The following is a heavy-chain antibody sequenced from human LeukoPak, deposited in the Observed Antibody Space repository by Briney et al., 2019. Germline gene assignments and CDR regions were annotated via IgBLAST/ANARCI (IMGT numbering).Heavy chain of an antibody. CDR2: IYTSGST. D-gene: IGHD2-15*01. Sequence: SETLSLTCTVSGGSISSYYWSWIRQPPGKGLEWIGYIYTSGSTNYNPSLKSRVTISVDTSKNQFSLKLSSVTAADTAVYYCARRVATRFDPWGGGTLVSVSS. V-gene: IGHV4-4*09. CDR3: ARRVATRFDP. J-gene: IGHJ5*02. CDR1: GGSISSYY.